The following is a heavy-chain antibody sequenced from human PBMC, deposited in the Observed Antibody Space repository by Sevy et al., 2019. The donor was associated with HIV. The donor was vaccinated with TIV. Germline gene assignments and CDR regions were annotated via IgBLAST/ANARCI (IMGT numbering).Heavy chain of an antibody. CDR1: GFSFSSYE. Sequence: GVSLRLSCAASGFSFSSYEMNWVRQAPGKGLEWVSYITNSGTSMYYSDSVRGRFTISRDNARNSLYLQMNSLRAEDTAVYYCARDLPPSATTVAHFDCWGQGTLVTVSS. V-gene: IGHV3-48*03. CDR2: ITNSGTSM. D-gene: IGHD4-17*01. J-gene: IGHJ4*02. CDR3: ARDLPPSATTVAHFDC.